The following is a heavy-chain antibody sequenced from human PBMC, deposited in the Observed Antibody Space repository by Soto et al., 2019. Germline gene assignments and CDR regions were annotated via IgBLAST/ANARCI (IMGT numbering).Heavy chain of an antibody. Sequence: GSRPTLVNPTQTLTLTWTFSGFSRSTSGVAVGWIRQAPRKAPEWLAFIFWDDDKRYSPSLENRLTITKDTSKNQVVLTMTNMDPVDTATXYCARIFDFWSGYYFSYWGRGTLVTVSS. CDR3: ARIFDFWSGYYFSY. V-gene: IGHV2-5*02. CDR1: GFSRSTSGVA. D-gene: IGHD3-3*01. CDR2: IFWDDDK. J-gene: IGHJ4*02.